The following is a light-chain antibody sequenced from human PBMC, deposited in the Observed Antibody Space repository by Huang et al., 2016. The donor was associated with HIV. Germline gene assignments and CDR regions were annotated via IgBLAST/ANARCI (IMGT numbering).Light chain of an antibody. J-gene: IGKJ2*01. CDR2: AAS. CDR3: QQSYNTPYT. CDR1: KSINTY. Sequence: DIQMTQSPSSLSASVGDRVTITCRASKSINTYLNWHQQKLGKAPRLLIYAASSLQSGVPSRFSGGGSGTDFTLTISSLQPEDFAIYYCQQSYNTPYTFGQGTKLEIK. V-gene: IGKV1-39*01.